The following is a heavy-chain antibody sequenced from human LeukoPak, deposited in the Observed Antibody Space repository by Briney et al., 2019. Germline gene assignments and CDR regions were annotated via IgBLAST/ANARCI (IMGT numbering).Heavy chain of an antibody. CDR1: GFIFKNYA. V-gene: IGHV3-23*01. J-gene: IGHJ4*02. D-gene: IGHD1-26*01. CDR2: IGGDGVGK. Sequence: GGSLRLSCAASGFIFKNYAMMWVRQAPGKGLEWVSAIGGDGVGKDYADSVNGRFTISRDNFKDTVYLEMNSLRVEDTALYYCAKRVGGTPDYWGLGTLVTVAS. CDR3: AKRVGGTPDY.